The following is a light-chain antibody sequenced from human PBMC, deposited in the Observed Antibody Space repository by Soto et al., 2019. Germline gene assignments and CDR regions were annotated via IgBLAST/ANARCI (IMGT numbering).Light chain of an antibody. Sequence: SALTKPDSVSGSPGQSITISCTGTSSDVGGYNYVSWYRQHPGKAPKLMIYEVRNRPSGVSNRFSGSKSGNTASLTISGLQAEDEADYYCSSYTRSSTLIFGIGTKVTVL. CDR1: SSDVGGYNY. CDR3: SSYTRSSTLI. CDR2: EVR. J-gene: IGLJ1*01. V-gene: IGLV2-14*01.